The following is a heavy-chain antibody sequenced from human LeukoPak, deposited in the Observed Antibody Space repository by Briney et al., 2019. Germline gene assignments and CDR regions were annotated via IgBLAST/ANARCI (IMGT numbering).Heavy chain of an antibody. CDR2: IWYDESNQ. CDR1: GFFFSSYG. V-gene: IGHV3-33*01. CDR3: ARDSWVGSWYHDY. D-gene: IGHD6-13*01. J-gene: IGHJ4*02. Sequence: PGGSLRLSCAASGFFFSSYGMHWVRQAPGKGLEWVAVIWYDESNQYYADSVKGRFTISRDNSKNTVYLQMNSLRAEDTAVYYCARDSWVGSWYHDYWGQGALVTVSS.